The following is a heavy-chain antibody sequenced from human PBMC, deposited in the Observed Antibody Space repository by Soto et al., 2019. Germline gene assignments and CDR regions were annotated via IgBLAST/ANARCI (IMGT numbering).Heavy chain of an antibody. V-gene: IGHV1-69*02. CDR1: GGSFSIYT. Sequence: QVQLVQSGVEVKKPGSSVKVSCKAAGGSFSIYTVFWVRQAPGQGLEWMGRIIPMFDIANYAQNFQGRVTFNADKFTDTFYMEMLNLRSDDTAVYYCTLGCSSAEVFDIWGQGTLVTVSS. CDR2: IIPMFDIA. CDR3: TLGCSSAEVFDI. D-gene: IGHD6-6*01. J-gene: IGHJ3*02.